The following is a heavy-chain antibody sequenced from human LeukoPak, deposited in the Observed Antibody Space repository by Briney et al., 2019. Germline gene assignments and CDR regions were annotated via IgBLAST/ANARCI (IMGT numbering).Heavy chain of an antibody. CDR1: GGSVISSNYY. D-gene: IGHD3-3*01. CDR2: IYQSGSGSS. V-gene: IGHV4-39*01. Sequence: SETLSLTCSVSGGSVISSNYYWGWIRQPPGKGLEWIGSIYQSGSGSSYYNPSLKSRATISGDTSKNKFFLRLSSVTAADTAVYYCASTLRFLPYRRFDYWGQGTLVTVPS. CDR3: ASTLRFLPYRRFDY. J-gene: IGHJ4*02.